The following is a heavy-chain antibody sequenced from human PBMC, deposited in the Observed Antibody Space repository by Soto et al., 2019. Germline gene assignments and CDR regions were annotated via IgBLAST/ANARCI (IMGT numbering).Heavy chain of an antibody. J-gene: IGHJ4*02. D-gene: IGHD1-26*01. V-gene: IGHV4-4*02. CDR2: IYHSGST. Sequence: KQSQTLSLTCAVSGGSISSSNWWSWVRQPPGKGLEWIGEIYHSGSTNYNPSLKSRVTISVDKSKNQFSLKLVSVTAAATAVYYCARRGQNIGSYYFDYWGQGTLVTVSS. CDR3: ARRGQNIGSYYFDY. CDR1: GGSISSSNW.